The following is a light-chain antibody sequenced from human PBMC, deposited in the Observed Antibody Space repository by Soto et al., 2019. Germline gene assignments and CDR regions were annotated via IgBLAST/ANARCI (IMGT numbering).Light chain of an antibody. CDR1: SSNIGSNY. CDR3: AAWDDSLSGVV. CDR2: RNN. Sequence: QPVLTQPPSASGTPGQRVTISCSGSSSNIGSNYVYWYQQLPGTAPKLLIYRNNQRPSGVPDQFSGSKSGTSASLAISGLRSEDEADYYCAAWDDSLSGVVFGGGTKVTVL. V-gene: IGLV1-47*01. J-gene: IGLJ2*01.